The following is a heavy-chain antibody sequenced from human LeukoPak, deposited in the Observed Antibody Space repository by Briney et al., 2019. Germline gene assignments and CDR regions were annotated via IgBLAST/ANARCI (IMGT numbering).Heavy chain of an antibody. CDR1: GFTFSSYA. D-gene: IGHD3-10*01. CDR3: AKDYYGSGNYSSPDY. V-gene: IGHV3-23*01. J-gene: IGHJ4*02. Sequence: GGSLRLSRAASGFTFSSYAMSWVRQAPGKGLEWVSAISGSGGSTYYADSVKGRFTISRDNSKNTLYLQMNSLRAEDTAVYYCAKDYYGSGNYSSPDYWGQGTLVTVSS. CDR2: ISGSGGST.